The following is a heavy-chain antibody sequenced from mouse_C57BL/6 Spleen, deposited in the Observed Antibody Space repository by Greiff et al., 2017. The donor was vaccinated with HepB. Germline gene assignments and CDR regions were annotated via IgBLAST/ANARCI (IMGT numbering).Heavy chain of an antibody. CDR3: ARGEYYDYVLAY. CDR1: GYTFTDYN. Sequence: DVKLVESGPELVKPGASVKISCKASGYTFTDYNMDWVKQSHGKSLEWIGDINPNNGGTIYNQKFKGKATLTVDKSSSTAYMELSSLASEDTAVYYCARGEYYDYVLAYWGKGTLVTVSA. CDR2: INPNNGGT. D-gene: IGHD2-4*01. J-gene: IGHJ3*01. V-gene: IGHV1-18*01.